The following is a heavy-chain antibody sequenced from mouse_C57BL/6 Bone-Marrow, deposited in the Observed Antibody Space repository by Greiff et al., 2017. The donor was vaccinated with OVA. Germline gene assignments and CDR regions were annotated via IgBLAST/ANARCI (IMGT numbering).Heavy chain of an antibody. CDR2: ISSGSSTI. J-gene: IGHJ3*01. Sequence: DVKLVESGGGLVKPGGSLKLSCAASGFTFSDYGMHWVRQAPEKGLEWVAYISSGSSTIYYADTVKGRFTISRDNAKNTLFLQMTSLRSEDTAMYYCARGGLGRPFAYWGQGTLVTVSA. CDR1: GFTFSDYG. CDR3: ARGGLGRPFAY. D-gene: IGHD4-1*01. V-gene: IGHV5-17*01.